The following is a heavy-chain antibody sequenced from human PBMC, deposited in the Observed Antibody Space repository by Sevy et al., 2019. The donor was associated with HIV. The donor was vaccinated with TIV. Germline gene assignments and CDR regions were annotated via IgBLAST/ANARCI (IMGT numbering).Heavy chain of an antibody. J-gene: IGHJ6*02. Sequence: GGSLSLSCAASGFRFSDYAMHWVRQAPGKGLEWVSGISWNSVSLDYADSVKGRFTISRDNAKNSLYLQMNRLRSEDTALYYCAKDNRPATMSNSSYYYYYGMDVWGQGTTVTVSS. V-gene: IGHV3-9*01. CDR3: AKDNRPATMSNSSYYYYYGMDV. CDR1: GFRFSDYA. D-gene: IGHD6-6*01. CDR2: ISWNSVSL.